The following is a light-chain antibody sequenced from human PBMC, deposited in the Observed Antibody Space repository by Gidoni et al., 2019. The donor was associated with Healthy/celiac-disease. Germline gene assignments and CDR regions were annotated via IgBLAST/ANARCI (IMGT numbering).Light chain of an antibody. CDR3: SSYAGSNTVV. CDR2: EVS. V-gene: IGLV2-8*01. Sequence: QSALTQPPSASGSPGQSVTISCPGTSSDAGGYNYVSWYQKHPCKAPNLMIYEVSKLPSGGPYRFSGSKSGNTASLTVSGLQAEDEADYYFSSYAGSNTVVFGGWTKLTVL. CDR1: SSDAGGYNY. J-gene: IGLJ2*01.